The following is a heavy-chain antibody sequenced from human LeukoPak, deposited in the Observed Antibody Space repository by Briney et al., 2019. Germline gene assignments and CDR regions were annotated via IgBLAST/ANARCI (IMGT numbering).Heavy chain of an antibody. CDR2: ISSSSSYI. J-gene: IGHJ4*02. Sequence: GGSLRLSCAASGFTFSSYSMNWVRQAPGKGLEWVSSISSSSSYIYYADSVKGRFTISRDNAKNSLYLQMNSLRAEDTAVYYCARAGFSSGSMYYFDYWGQGTLVTVSS. CDR1: GFTFSSYS. CDR3: ARAGFSSGSMYYFDY. D-gene: IGHD6-19*01. V-gene: IGHV3-21*01.